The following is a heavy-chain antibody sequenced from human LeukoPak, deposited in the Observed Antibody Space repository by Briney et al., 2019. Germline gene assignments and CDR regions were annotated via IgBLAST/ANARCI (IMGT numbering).Heavy chain of an antibody. Sequence: PGGSLRLSCAASGFTFSSYAMSWVRQAPGKGLEWVSAISGSGGSTYYADSVKGRFTISRDNSKNTLYLQMNSLRAEDTAVYYCAKGPSKLGYCRGGSCYSGDYWGQGTLVSVSS. J-gene: IGHJ4*02. D-gene: IGHD2-15*01. CDR1: GFTFSSYA. CDR2: ISGSGGST. V-gene: IGHV3-23*01. CDR3: AKGPSKLGYCRGGSCYSGDY.